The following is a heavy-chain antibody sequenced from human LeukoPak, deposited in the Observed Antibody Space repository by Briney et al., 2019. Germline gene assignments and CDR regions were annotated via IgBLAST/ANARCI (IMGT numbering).Heavy chain of an antibody. V-gene: IGHV3-30-3*01. CDR1: GFTFSSYA. Sequence: GGSLRLSCAASGFTFSSYAIHWVRQAPGKGLEWVAVISYDGSNKYYADSVKGRFTISRDNSKNTLYLQMNSLRAEDTAVYYCATASSPGYWGQGTLVTVSS. J-gene: IGHJ4*02. CDR2: ISYDGSNK. CDR3: ATASSPGY.